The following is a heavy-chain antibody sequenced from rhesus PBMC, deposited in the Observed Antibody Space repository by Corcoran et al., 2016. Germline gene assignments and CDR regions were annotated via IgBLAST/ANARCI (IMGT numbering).Heavy chain of an antibody. CDR2: IDGCGSNT. Sequence: QLQLQESGPGLVQPSETLSLTCAVSGGSISSSHWSWVRQAPGKGPEWIGYIDGCGSNTNNNPPLKRRVTLSGDTSKNQRSRKLSSVTAADTAGYYCGRHREISCSGSGCYGVLDVWAGEFWSPSPQ. D-gene: IGHD2-21*01. J-gene: IGHJ5-2*02. CDR1: GGSISSSH. CDR3: GRHREISCSGSGCYGVLDV. V-gene: IGHV4-169*01.